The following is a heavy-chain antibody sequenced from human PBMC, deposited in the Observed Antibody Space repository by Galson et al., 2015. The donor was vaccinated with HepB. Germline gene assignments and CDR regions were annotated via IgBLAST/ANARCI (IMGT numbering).Heavy chain of an antibody. J-gene: IGHJ4*02. V-gene: IGHV1-24*01. CDR2: FDPEDGET. Sequence: SVKASCKVSGYTLTELSMHWVRQAPGKGLEWMGGFDPEDGETIYAQKFQGRVTMTEDTSTDTAYMELSSLRSEDTAVYYCATASDYYDSSGYFDYWGQGTLVTVSS. CDR1: GYTLTELS. D-gene: IGHD3-22*01. CDR3: ATASDYYDSSGYFDY.